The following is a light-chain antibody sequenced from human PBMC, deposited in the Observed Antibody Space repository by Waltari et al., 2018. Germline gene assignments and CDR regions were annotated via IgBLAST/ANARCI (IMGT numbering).Light chain of an antibody. CDR2: DNN. V-gene: IGLV1-51*01. CDR3: ATWDGSLSAVV. CDR1: SSNIGNNY. J-gene: IGLJ2*01. Sequence: QSVLTQPPSVSAAPGQKVTIPCSGSSSNIGNNYVSWYQHLPVTAPKLLIYDNNKRPSGIPDRFSGSKSGTSATLAITGLQTGDEGDYYCATWDGSLSAVVFGGGTKLTVL.